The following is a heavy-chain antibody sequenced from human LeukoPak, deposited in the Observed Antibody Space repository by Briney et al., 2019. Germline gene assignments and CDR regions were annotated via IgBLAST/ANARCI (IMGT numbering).Heavy chain of an antibody. Sequence: GGSLRLSCAASGFTFTSYAMNWVRQAPGKGLEWVSFISASGSSTHYADSVRGRFTISRDNSNNTLYLQINSLRAEDTAAYYCAKGAQYDFWTGYTLEYFDVWGKGTLVTVSS. D-gene: IGHD3-3*01. CDR1: GFTFTSYA. J-gene: IGHJ4*02. V-gene: IGHV3-23*01. CDR2: ISASGSST. CDR3: AKGAQYDFWTGYTLEYFDV.